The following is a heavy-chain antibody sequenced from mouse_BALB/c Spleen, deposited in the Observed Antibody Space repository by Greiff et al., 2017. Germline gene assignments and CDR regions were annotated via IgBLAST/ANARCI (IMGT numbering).Heavy chain of an antibody. CDR2: ISSGGST. D-gene: IGHD4-1*01. V-gene: IGHV5-6-5*01. CDR1: GFTFSSYA. J-gene: IGHJ3*01. CDR3: ARRGPNWDGAY. Sequence: EVMLVESGGGLVKPGGSLKLSCAASGFTFSSYAMSWVRQTPEKRLEWVASISSGGSTYYPDSVKGRFTISRDNARNILYLQMSSLKSEDTAMYYCARRGPNWDGAYWGQGTLVTVSA.